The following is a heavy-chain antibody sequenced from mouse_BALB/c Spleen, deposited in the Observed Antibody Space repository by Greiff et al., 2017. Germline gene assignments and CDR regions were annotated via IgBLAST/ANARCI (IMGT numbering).Heavy chain of an antibody. CDR3: ARGGYGNYDAMDY. CDR2: ISSGGSYT. D-gene: IGHD2-1*01. V-gene: IGHV5-9-4*01. J-gene: IGHJ4*01. Sequence: EVQRVESGGGLVKPGGSLKLSCAASGFTFSSYAMSWVRQSPEKRLEWVAEISSGGSYTYYPDTVTGRFTISRDNAKNTLYLEMSSLRSEDTAMYYCARGGYGNYDAMDYWGQGTSVTVSS. CDR1: GFTFSSYA.